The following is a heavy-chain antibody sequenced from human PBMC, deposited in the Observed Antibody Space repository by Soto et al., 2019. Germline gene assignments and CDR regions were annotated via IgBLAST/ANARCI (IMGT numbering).Heavy chain of an antibody. CDR3: ASPRGPYNWLDP. Sequence: GGSLRLSCAASGFTFSSYWMHWVRQAPGKGLVWVSRINSDGSSTSYADSVKGRFTISRDNAKNTLYLQMNSLRAEDTAVYYCASPRGPYNWLDPWGQGTLVTVSS. V-gene: IGHV3-74*01. J-gene: IGHJ5*02. CDR1: GFTFSSYW. D-gene: IGHD3-10*01. CDR2: INSDGSST.